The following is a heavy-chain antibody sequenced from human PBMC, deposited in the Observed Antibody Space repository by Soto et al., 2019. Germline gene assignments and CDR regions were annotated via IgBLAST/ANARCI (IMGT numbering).Heavy chain of an antibody. Sequence: EVQLVESGGGLIQPGGSLRLSCAASGFTFRSYWMHWVRQGPGKGLARGARISSDGSSTSYADSVKGRFTISRDNAKNTLYLEMNSQRAEDTAVYYCALKHSSSWAYYYYYMDVWGKGTTVTVSS. J-gene: IGHJ6*03. CDR3: ALKHSSSWAYYYYYMDV. CDR2: ISSDGSST. D-gene: IGHD6-13*01. V-gene: IGHV3-74*01. CDR1: GFTFRSYW.